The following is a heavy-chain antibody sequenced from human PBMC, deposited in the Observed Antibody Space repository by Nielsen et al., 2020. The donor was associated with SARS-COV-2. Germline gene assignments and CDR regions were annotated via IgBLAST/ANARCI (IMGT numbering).Heavy chain of an antibody. D-gene: IGHD2-15*01. CDR3: ARDWSRAADV. J-gene: IGHJ3*01. Sequence: GGSLRLSCAASGFTFSSYAMHWVRQVPGKGLEWVADINPDGSEKFYVDSVKGRFTISRDNAKNSMSLQMNSLRVEDTAVYYCARDWSRAADVWGQGTMVTVSS. CDR1: GFTFSSYA. V-gene: IGHV3-7*01. CDR2: INPDGSEK.